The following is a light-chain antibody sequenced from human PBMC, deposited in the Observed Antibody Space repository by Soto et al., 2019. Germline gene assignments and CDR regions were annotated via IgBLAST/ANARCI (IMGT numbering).Light chain of an antibody. Sequence: EILMTQSPATLSVSPGERATLSCRASQSVSSNLAWYQQKPGQAPRLLIFGASTRATGLPARFSGSGSGTEFTLTISNLQSEDLALYYCQQYNNWPPAFGQGTTVEVK. CDR1: QSVSSN. J-gene: IGKJ1*01. CDR3: QQYNNWPPA. V-gene: IGKV3-15*01. CDR2: GAS.